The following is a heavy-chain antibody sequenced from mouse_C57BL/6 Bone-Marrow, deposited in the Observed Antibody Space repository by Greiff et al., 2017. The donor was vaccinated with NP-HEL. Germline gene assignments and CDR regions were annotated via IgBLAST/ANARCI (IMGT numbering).Heavy chain of an antibody. Sequence: VKLMESGPGLVQPSQSLSITCTVSGFSLTSYGVHWVRQSPGKGLEWLGVLWRGGSTDYNAAFMSRLSITKDNSKSQVFFKMNSLQADDTAIYYCANYGNYSFAYWGQGTLVTVSA. CDR1: GFSLTSYG. J-gene: IGHJ3*01. D-gene: IGHD2-1*01. CDR3: ANYGNYSFAY. V-gene: IGHV2-5*01. CDR2: LWRGGST.